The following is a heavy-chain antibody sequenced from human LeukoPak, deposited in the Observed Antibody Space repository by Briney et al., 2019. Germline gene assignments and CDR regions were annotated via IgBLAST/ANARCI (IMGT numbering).Heavy chain of an antibody. CDR2: IWYDGSIQ. D-gene: IGHD2/OR15-2a*01. J-gene: IGHJ4*02. CDR1: GFTLSSYG. Sequence: GGSLRLSCAASGFTLSSYGMHWVGQDAGKGVEWVADIWYDGSIQYYADSVKGRFTLSRDNTKNTTYMKTNTLRDEDPAVYYCAKASSNYFYYFEYWGQGTLVTVSS. CDR3: AKASSNYFYYFEY. V-gene: IGHV3-30*02.